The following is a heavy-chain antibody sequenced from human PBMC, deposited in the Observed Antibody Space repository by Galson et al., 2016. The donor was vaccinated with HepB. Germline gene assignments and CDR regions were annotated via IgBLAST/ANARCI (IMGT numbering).Heavy chain of an antibody. CDR1: GGSISSGTYY. CDR3: ARSVSQYFGL. Sequence: SETLSLTCTVSGGSISSGTYYWGWIRQPPGKGLEWIGNIYYSGSTYYNPSLKSRVTISIDTSTNHFSLRLNSMTAADTAVYYCARSVSQYFGLWGRGTLVTVSS. J-gene: IGHJ2*01. CDR2: IYYSGST. V-gene: IGHV4-39*02.